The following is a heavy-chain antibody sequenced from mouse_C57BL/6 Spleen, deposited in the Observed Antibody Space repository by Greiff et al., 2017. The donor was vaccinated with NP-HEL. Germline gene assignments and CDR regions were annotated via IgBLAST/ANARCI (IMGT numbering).Heavy chain of an antibody. CDR3: TGPLSTTVVATNY. CDR1: GYTFTDYE. Sequence: VQLQQSGAELVRPGASVTLSCKASGYTFTDYEMHWVKQTPVHGLEWIGAIDPETGGTAYNQKFKGQAILTADKSSSTAYMELRSLTSEDSAVEYCTGPLSTTVVATNYWGQGTTLTVSS. D-gene: IGHD1-1*01. CDR2: IDPETGGT. V-gene: IGHV1-15*01. J-gene: IGHJ2*01.